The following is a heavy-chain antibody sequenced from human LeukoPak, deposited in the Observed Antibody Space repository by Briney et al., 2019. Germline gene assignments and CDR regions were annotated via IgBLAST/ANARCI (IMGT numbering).Heavy chain of an antibody. Sequence: SETLSLTCTVSGGSISTSSYYWGWIRQPPGKGLEWIGSIYYSGSTYYNPSLKSRVTISVDTSKNQFSLKLSSVTAADTAVYYCARYLNYANYGMDVWGQGTTVTVSS. J-gene: IGHJ6*02. V-gene: IGHV4-39*07. CDR2: IYYSGST. CDR3: ARYLNYANYGMDV. D-gene: IGHD5-24*01. CDR1: GGSISTSSYY.